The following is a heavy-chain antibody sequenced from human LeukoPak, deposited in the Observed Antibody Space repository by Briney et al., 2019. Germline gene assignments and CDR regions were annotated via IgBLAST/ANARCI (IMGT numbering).Heavy chain of an antibody. Sequence: AGGSLRLSCAASRFTFSSYVMSWVRQAPGKGLEWVASIRSYSSYIYYADSVKGRFTISRDDAKKSLYLQMNSLTAEDTAVYFCARFSEVYYYVDVWGTGTTVTVSS. D-gene: IGHD2/OR15-2a*01. CDR2: IRSYSSYI. J-gene: IGHJ6*03. CDR1: RFTFSSYV. V-gene: IGHV3-21*01. CDR3: ARFSEVYYYVDV.